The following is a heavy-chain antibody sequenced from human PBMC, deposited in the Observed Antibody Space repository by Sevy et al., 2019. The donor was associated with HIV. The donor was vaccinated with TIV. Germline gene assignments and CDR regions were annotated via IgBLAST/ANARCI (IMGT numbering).Heavy chain of an antibody. D-gene: IGHD6-6*01. CDR3: ASWGASSSSTRAFDI. CDR1: GFTFSSYS. J-gene: IGHJ3*02. CDR2: ISSSSSYI. Sequence: GGSLRLSCAASGFTFSSYSMNWVRQAPGKGLEWVASISSSSSYIYYADSVKGRFTISRDNAKNALYLQMNSRRAEDTAVYYCASWGASSSSTRAFDIWGQGTMVTVSS. V-gene: IGHV3-21*01.